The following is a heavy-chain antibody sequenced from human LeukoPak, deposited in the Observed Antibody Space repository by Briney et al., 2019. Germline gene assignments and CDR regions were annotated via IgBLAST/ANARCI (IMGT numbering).Heavy chain of an antibody. CDR1: GGSISSGDYY. CDR2: IYYSGST. CDR3: ARAGATRTDDAFDT. J-gene: IGHJ3*02. Sequence: PSETLSLTCTVSGGSISSGDYYWSWIRQPPGKGLEWIGYIYYSGSTYYNPSLKSRVTISVDTSKNQFSLKLSSMTAADTAVYYCARAGATRTDDAFDTWGQGTMVTVSS. V-gene: IGHV4-30-4*08. D-gene: IGHD1-26*01.